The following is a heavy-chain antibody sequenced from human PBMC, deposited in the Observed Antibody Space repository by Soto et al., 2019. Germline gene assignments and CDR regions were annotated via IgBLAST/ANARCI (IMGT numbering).Heavy chain of an antibody. Sequence: SETLSLTCTVSCGSISSYYWSWIRQPAGKGLEWIGRIYTSKSTNYNPSLKSRVTMSVDTSKNQFSLKLSSVTAADTAVYYCARDPGITGTTTRFDPWGQGILVTVSS. D-gene: IGHD1-20*01. CDR2: IYTSKST. J-gene: IGHJ5*02. V-gene: IGHV4-4*07. CDR1: CGSISSYY. CDR3: ARDPGITGTTTRFDP.